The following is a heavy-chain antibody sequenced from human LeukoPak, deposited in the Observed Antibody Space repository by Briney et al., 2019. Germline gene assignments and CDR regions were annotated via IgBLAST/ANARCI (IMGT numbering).Heavy chain of an antibody. CDR1: GGSFSGYY. J-gene: IGHJ4*02. Sequence: SETLSLTCAVYGGSFSGYYWSWIRQPPGKGLKWIGEINHSGSTNYNPSLKSRVTISVDTSKNQFSLKLSSVTAADTAVYYCARQGLNYYDSSGYSLDYWGQGTLVTVSS. D-gene: IGHD3-22*01. V-gene: IGHV4-34*01. CDR3: ARQGLNYYDSSGYSLDY. CDR2: INHSGST.